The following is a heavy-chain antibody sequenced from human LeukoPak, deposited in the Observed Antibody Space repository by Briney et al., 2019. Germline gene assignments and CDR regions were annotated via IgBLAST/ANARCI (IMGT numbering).Heavy chain of an antibody. CDR1: GGSISSYY. J-gene: IGHJ4*02. D-gene: IGHD6-13*01. V-gene: IGHV4-59*12. Sequence: PSETLSLTCTVSGGSISSYYWNWIRQPPGKGLEWIGYIYHSGSTYYNPSLKSRVTISVDRSKNQFPLKLSSVTAADTAVYYCARGGSSSWYYYFDYWGQGTLVTVSS. CDR2: IYHSGST. CDR3: ARGGSSSWYYYFDY.